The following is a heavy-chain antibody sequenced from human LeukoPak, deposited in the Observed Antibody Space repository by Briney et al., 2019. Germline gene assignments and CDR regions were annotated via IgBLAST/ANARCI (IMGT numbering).Heavy chain of an antibody. J-gene: IGHJ4*02. D-gene: IGHD5-18*01. Sequence: GSLRLSCAASGFTFSSYGMHWVRQAPGKGLEWVAVIWYDGSNKYYANSVKGRFTISRDNSKNTLYLQMNSLRAEDTAVYYCARGGNTALPFDYWGQGTLVTVSS. CDR1: GFTFSSYG. V-gene: IGHV3-33*01. CDR2: IWYDGSNK. CDR3: ARGGNTALPFDY.